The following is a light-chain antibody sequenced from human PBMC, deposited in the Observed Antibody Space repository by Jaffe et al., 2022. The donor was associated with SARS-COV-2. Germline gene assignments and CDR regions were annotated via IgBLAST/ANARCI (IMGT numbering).Light chain of an antibody. CDR2: GAS. CDR1: QSISSD. Sequence: EIVMTQSPATLSVSPGEGATLSCRASQSISSDLAWYHQQPGLAPRLLIYGASTRATGIPARFSGSGSGTEFTLTISSLQSEDFAVYYCQQYHNWPLTFGGGTKVEIK. V-gene: IGKV3-15*01. CDR3: QQYHNWPLT. J-gene: IGKJ4*01.